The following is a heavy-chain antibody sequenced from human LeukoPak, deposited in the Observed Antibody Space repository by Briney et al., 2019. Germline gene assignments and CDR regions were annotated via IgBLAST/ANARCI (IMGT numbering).Heavy chain of an antibody. V-gene: IGHV3-30*18. D-gene: IGHD3-10*01. CDR3: AKGGYGSYYFDY. J-gene: IGHJ4*02. Sequence: PGRSLRLSCAASGFTFSSYGMHWVRQAPGKGLEWVAVISYDGSNKYYADSVKGRFTISRDNSKNTLYLQMNSLRAEETAVYYCAKGGYGSYYFDYWGQGTLVTVSS. CDR1: GFTFSSYG. CDR2: ISYDGSNK.